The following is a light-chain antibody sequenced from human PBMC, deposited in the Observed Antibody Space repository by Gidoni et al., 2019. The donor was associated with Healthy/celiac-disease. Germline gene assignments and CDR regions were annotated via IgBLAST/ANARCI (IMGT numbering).Light chain of an antibody. Sequence: SSELTQDPAVSVALGQTVRITCKGDSLRSYYASWYQQKPGQAPVLVIYGKNNRPSGIPDRFSGSSSGNTASLTITGAQAEDEADYYCNSRDSSGNHRGVFGGGTKLTVL. CDR2: GKN. CDR3: NSRDSSGNHRGV. CDR1: SLRSYY. J-gene: IGLJ2*01. V-gene: IGLV3-19*01.